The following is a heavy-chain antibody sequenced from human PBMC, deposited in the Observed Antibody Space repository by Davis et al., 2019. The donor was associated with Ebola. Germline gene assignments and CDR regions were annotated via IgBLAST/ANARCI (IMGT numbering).Heavy chain of an antibody. Sequence: PGGSLRLSCTVSGFTFGDSDMSWVRQAPGKGLEWVGFIRSKAYGGTTQYGASVKGRFTISRDDSKSIAYLQMNSLKTEDTAVYYCTRPTLKYTSSWFFDHWGRGTQVTVSS. CDR3: TRPTLKYTSSWFFDH. J-gene: IGHJ4*02. CDR2: IRSKAYGGTT. D-gene: IGHD6-13*01. CDR1: GFTFGDSD. V-gene: IGHV3-49*04.